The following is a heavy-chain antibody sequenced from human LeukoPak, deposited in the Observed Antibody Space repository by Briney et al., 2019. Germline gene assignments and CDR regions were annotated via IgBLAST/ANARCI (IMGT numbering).Heavy chain of an antibody. J-gene: IGHJ4*02. Sequence: ASVKVSYKASGYTFTSYGISWVRQAPGQGLEWMVWISAYNGNTNYAQKLQGRVTMTTVTSTSTAYMELRSLRSDDTAVYYCARDVRFYSSGWKPFDYWGQGTLVTVSS. V-gene: IGHV1-18*01. D-gene: IGHD6-19*01. CDR3: ARDVRFYSSGWKPFDY. CDR1: GYTFTSYG. CDR2: ISAYNGNT.